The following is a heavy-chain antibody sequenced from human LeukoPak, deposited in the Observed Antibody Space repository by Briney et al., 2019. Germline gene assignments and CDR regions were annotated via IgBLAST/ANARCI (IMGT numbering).Heavy chain of an antibody. CDR2: IYYSGST. J-gene: IGHJ4*02. CDR3: ARDPSTAVAGLTLDY. Sequence: SETLSLTCTVSIGSISSSSYYWGWIRQPPGKGLEWIGSIYYSGSTSYNPSLKSRVTISVGTSKNQISLNLRSVTAADTAVYYCARDPSTAVAGLTLDYWGQGTLVTVSS. V-gene: IGHV4-39*07. D-gene: IGHD6-19*01. CDR1: IGSISSSSYY.